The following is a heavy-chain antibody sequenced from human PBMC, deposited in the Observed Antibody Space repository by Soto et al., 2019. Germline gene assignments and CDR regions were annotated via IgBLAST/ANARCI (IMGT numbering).Heavy chain of an antibody. D-gene: IGHD5-12*01. Sequence: PGGSLRLSCAASGFTFSSYSMNWVRQAPGKGLEWVSSISSSSSYIYYADSVKGRFAISRDNAKNSLYLQMNSLRAEDTAVYYCARDDPIVATILASTLDLGGQGTLVTVYS. J-gene: IGHJ4*02. CDR2: ISSSSSYI. CDR1: GFTFSSYS. CDR3: ARDDPIVATILASTLDL. V-gene: IGHV3-21*01.